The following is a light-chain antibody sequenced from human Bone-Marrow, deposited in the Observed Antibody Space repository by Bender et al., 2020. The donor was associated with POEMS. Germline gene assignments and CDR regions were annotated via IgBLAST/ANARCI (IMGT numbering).Light chain of an antibody. J-gene: IGLJ2*01. CDR2: DDG. CDR1: NIGSKS. V-gene: IGLV3-21*03. Sequence: SSVLPQPPSVSVAPGKTARITCGRDNIGSKSVHWYQQKPGQAPVLVVYDDGDRPSGIPERFSGSNSGNTATLTLSRVEVGDEADYFCQMWDSSSDHPVIFGGGTRLTVL. CDR3: QMWDSSSDHPVI.